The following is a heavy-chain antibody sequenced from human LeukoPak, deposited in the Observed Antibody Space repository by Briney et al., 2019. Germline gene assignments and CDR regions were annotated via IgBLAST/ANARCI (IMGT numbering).Heavy chain of an antibody. V-gene: IGHV3-30*02. D-gene: IGHD3-10*01. CDR2: IRYDGSNK. Sequence: GGSLRLSCAASGFTFSSYGMHWVRQAPGKGLEWVAFIRYDGSNKYYADSVKGRFTISRDNSKNTLYLQMNSLRAEDTAVYYCAKDPRRVTMVRGATFFDYWGQGTLVTVSS. CDR1: GFTFSSYG. J-gene: IGHJ4*02. CDR3: AKDPRRVTMVRGATFFDY.